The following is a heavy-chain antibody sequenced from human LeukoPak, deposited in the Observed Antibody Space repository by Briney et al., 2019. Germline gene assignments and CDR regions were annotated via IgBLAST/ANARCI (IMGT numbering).Heavy chain of an antibody. CDR1: GFTVSRNY. CDR3: ARDLRSSGWYGDYYYYMDV. CDR2: IYSGGST. J-gene: IGHJ6*03. Sequence: GGSLRLSCAASGFTVSRNYMSWVRQAPGKGLEWVSDIYSGGSTYYADSVKGRFTISRDNSKNTLYLQMNSLRAEDTAVYYCARDLRSSGWYGDYYYYMDVWGKGTTVTVSS. D-gene: IGHD6-19*01. V-gene: IGHV3-66*02.